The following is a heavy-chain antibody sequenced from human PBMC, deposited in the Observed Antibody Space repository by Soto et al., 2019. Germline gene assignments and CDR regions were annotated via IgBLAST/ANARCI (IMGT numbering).Heavy chain of an antibody. CDR2: IYYSGST. D-gene: IGHD1-7*01. CDR1: GGSISSSSYY. J-gene: IGHJ4*02. CDR3: ARLETGTTVWGYFDY. V-gene: IGHV4-39*01. Sequence: QLQLQESGPGLVKPSETLSLTCTVSGGSISSSSYYWGWIRQPPGKGLEWIGSIYYSGSTYYNPSLKSRVTISVDTSKNQFSLKLSSVTAADTAVYYCARLETGTTVWGYFDYWGQGTLVTVSS.